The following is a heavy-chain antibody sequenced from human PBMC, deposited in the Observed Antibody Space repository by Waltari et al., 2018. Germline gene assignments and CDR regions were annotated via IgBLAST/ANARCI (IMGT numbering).Heavy chain of an antibody. D-gene: IGHD1-1*01. CDR3: CSVQVPLAIAN. Sequence: EVQLLESGGGLVQPGGSLRLSCAASGLTFSISAMIWVRQAPGEGLEWVSSMSGGGGTTEYADSVEGRFTVSRDNSKNTASLQMDSLRAEDTALYYCCSVQVPLAIANCGQGTLVTVAS. V-gene: IGHV3-23*01. J-gene: IGHJ4*02. CDR2: MSGGGGTT. CDR1: GLTFSISA.